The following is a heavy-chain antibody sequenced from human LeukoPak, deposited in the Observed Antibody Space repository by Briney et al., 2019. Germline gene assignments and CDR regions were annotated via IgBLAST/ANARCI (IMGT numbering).Heavy chain of an antibody. V-gene: IGHV1-8*01. J-gene: IGHJ4*02. CDR1: GYTFTSYD. CDR3: ARGIVVVVAATRGKRYYFDY. D-gene: IGHD2-15*01. Sequence: AASVTVSCKASGYTFTSYDINWVRQATGQGLEWMGWMNPNSGNTGYAQKFQGRVTMTRNTSISTAYMELSSLRSEDTAVYYCARGIVVVVAATRGKRYYFDYWGQGTLVTVSS. CDR2: MNPNSGNT.